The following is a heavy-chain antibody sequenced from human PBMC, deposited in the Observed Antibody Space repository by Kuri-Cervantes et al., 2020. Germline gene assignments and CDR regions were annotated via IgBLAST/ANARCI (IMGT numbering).Heavy chain of an antibody. CDR3: ARARTMIVDVDF. CDR2: ISWNSDLI. J-gene: IGHJ4*02. D-gene: IGHD3-22*01. V-gene: IGHV3-9*01. CDR1: GFAFSSYV. Sequence: GGSLRLSCAASGFAFSSYVLHWVRRAPGKGPEWVSGISWNSDLIGYADSVKGRFTISRDNVKSSLYLQMNSLRAEDTALYYCARARTMIVDVDFWGQGTLVTVSS.